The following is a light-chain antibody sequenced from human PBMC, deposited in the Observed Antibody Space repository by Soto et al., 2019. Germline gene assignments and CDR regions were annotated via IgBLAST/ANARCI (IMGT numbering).Light chain of an antibody. CDR1: QKISSY. CDR3: QQRSNWPPLT. J-gene: IGKJ4*02. CDR2: DAS. V-gene: IGKV3-11*01. Sequence: EIVLTQSPGTLSLSPGERATLSCRASQKISSYLAWYQQKPGQAPRLLLYDASNRATGIPARFSGSGSAPNFTLTISSLEPEDFGVYYCQQRSNWPPLTVGGGTKVEIK.